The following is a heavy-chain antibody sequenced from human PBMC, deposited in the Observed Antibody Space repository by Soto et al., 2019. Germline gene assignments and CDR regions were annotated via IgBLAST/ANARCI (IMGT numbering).Heavy chain of an antibody. D-gene: IGHD3-3*01. CDR1: GASISTQS. CDR3: ARGLSWSPYFES. J-gene: IGHJ4*02. CDR2: LYYSGTT. V-gene: IGHV4-59*11. Sequence: LPETLSLTCTVSGASISTQSWNWIRQAPGKGLEWIGYLYYSGTTNYNPSLKSRVTISADTSKNQVSLKLTSVTAADTAVYFCARGLSWSPYFESWGQGILVTVSS.